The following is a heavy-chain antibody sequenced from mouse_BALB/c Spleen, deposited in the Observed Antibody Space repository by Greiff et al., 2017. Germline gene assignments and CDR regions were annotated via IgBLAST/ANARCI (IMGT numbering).Heavy chain of an antibody. D-gene: IGHD1-1*01. V-gene: IGHV5-17*02. CDR1: GFTFSSFG. J-gene: IGHJ4*01. CDR2: ISSGSSTI. Sequence: EVQLMESGGGLVQPGGSRKLSCAASGFTFSSFGMHWVRQAPEKGLEWVAYISSGSSTIYYADTVKGRFTISRDNPKNTLFLQMTSLRSEDTAMYYCARGGYYGSNAMDYWGQGTSVTVSS. CDR3: ARGGYYGSNAMDY.